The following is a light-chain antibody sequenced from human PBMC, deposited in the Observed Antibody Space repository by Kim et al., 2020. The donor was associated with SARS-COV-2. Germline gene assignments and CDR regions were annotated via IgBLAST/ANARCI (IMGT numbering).Light chain of an antibody. CDR3: QQYGSSPET. J-gene: IGKJ2*01. Sequence: LSPGERATLSCRASQSVSSNYLAWYQQKPGQAPRLLIFGASSRATGISDRFSGSGSGTDFTLTISRLEPEDFAVYYCQQYGSSPETFGRGTKLEI. CDR2: GAS. V-gene: IGKV3-20*01. CDR1: QSVSSNY.